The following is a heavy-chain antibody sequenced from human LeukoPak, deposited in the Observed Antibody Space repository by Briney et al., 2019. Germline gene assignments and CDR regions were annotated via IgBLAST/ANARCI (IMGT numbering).Heavy chain of an antibody. V-gene: IGHV3-23*01. CDR3: AKDSSIVGATDPLY. CDR2: ISGSGGST. D-gene: IGHD1-26*01. Sequence: GGSLRLSCAASGFTFSSYAMSWVRQAPGKGLEWVSAISGSGGSTYYADSVKGRFTISRDNSKNTLYLQMNSLRAEDTAVYYCAKDSSIVGATDPLYWGQGTLVTVSS. CDR1: GFTFSSYA. J-gene: IGHJ4*02.